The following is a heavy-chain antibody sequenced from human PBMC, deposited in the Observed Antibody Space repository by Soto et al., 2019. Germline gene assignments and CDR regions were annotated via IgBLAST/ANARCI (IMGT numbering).Heavy chain of an antibody. CDR2: ISWNSGSI. Sequence: EVQLVESGGGLVQPGRSLRLSCAASGFTFDDYAMHWVRQAPGKGLEWVSGISWNSGSIGYADSVKGRFTIPRDNANNSLYLQMNTLRAEDTALYYCAKDRNNPYNTGAAFDIWGQGTMVTVSS. CDR1: GFTFDDYA. J-gene: IGHJ3*02. D-gene: IGHD1-1*01. CDR3: AKDRNNPYNTGAAFDI. V-gene: IGHV3-9*01.